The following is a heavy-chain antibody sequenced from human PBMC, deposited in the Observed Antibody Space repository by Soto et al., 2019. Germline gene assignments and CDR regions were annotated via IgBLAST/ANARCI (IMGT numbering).Heavy chain of an antibody. V-gene: IGHV3-7*05. CDR2: IKQDGSEK. CDR1: GFTFSSYW. J-gene: IGHJ4*02. D-gene: IGHD1-26*01. Sequence: GGSLRLSCAASGFTFSSYWMSWVRQAPGKGLEWVANIKQDGSEKYYVDSVKGRLTISRDKAKNSLYLRMNSLRAEDTAVYYCARDPYSGSFTRREDYWGQGTLVTVSS. CDR3: ARDPYSGSFTRREDY.